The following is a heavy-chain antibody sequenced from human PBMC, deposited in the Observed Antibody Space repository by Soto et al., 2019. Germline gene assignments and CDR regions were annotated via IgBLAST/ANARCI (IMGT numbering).Heavy chain of an antibody. J-gene: IGHJ3*02. Sequence: ASVKVSCKASGYTFSNYGILWVRQAPGQRHEWMGWINGGNGNTKYSQKFQGRVTTTRDTSASTAYMELSSLRSEDTAVYYCAKGIAAAGIPLDVFDIWGRGTMVTVSS. V-gene: IGHV1-3*01. CDR2: INGGNGNT. CDR3: AKGIAAAGIPLDVFDI. D-gene: IGHD6-13*01. CDR1: GYTFSNYG.